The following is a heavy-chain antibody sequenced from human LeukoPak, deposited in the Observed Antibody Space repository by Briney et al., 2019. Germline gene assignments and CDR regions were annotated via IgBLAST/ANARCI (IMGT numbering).Heavy chain of an antibody. CDR2: IYHSGST. CDR3: ARVPDFWSGRGYYFDY. D-gene: IGHD3-3*01. Sequence: PSETLSLTCAVSGGSISSSNWWSWVRQPPGKGLEWIGEIYHSGSTNYNPSLESRVTISVDKSKNQFSLKLSSVTAADTAVYYCARVPDFWSGRGYYFDYWGQGTLVTVSS. V-gene: IGHV4-4*02. J-gene: IGHJ4*02. CDR1: GGSISSSNW.